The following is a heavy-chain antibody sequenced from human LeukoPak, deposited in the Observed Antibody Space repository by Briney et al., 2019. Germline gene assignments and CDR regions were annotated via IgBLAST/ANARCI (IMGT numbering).Heavy chain of an antibody. D-gene: IGHD5-12*01. V-gene: IGHV3-53*01. CDR2: IYSDGST. CDR1: RFAASSNY. Sequence: PGGSLRLSCAASRFAASSNYISWVCHAPRKGLEWVSIIYSDGSTFHADSVKGRFTMSRDNSKNTLDLQMNSLTAEDTAVYFCARDRHRYRGINGDGDAFDIWGQGTMVTVSS. J-gene: IGHJ3*02. CDR3: ARDRHRYRGINGDGDAFDI.